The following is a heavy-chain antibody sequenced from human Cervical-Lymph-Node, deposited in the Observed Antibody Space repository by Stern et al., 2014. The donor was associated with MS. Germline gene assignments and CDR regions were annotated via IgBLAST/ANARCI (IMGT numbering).Heavy chain of an antibody. CDR3: ARDYGDYAFDY. Sequence: VQLQQAGAEVKKPGESLKISCKGSGYSFTANWIAWGRQMPGKGLAWIGLIYPGDSDTRYSPSFQGQVTISADKSISTAYLQWSSLKASDTAMYYCARDYGDYAFDYWGQGTLVTVSS. CDR2: IYPGDSDT. CDR1: GYSFTANW. V-gene: IGHV5-51*01. D-gene: IGHD4-17*01. J-gene: IGHJ4*02.